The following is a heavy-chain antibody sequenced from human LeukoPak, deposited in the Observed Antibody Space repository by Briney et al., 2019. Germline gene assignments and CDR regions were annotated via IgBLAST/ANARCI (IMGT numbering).Heavy chain of an antibody. V-gene: IGHV3-48*04. CDR1: GFTFSSYS. D-gene: IGHD1-26*01. J-gene: IGHJ4*02. Sequence: GGSLRLSCAASGFTFSSYSMNWVRQAPGKGLEWVSFISSSSSTIYYADSVKGRFTISRDNAKNSLYLQMNSLRAEDTAVYYCARDRGGSYTAIDYWGQGTLVTVSS. CDR2: ISSSSSTI. CDR3: ARDRGGSYTAIDY.